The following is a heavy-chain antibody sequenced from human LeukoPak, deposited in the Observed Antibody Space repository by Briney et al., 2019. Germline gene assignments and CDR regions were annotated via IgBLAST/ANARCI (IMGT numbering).Heavy chain of an antibody. CDR1: GFTFSTYG. CDR3: ARDPTPYYYHTGGYFPDY. CDR2: MSYDGPKK. J-gene: IGHJ4*02. D-gene: IGHD3-22*01. V-gene: IGHV3-33*01. Sequence: TGGSLRLSCAAFGFTFSTYGMHWVRQAPGKGLEWVTFMSYDGPKKYYAASVKGRFTISRDKSKDTLYLQMNSLRAEDTAVYYCARDPTPYYYHTGGYFPDYWGQGTLVTVYS.